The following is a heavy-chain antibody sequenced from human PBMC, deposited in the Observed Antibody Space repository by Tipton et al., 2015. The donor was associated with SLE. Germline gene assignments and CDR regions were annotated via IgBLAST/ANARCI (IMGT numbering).Heavy chain of an antibody. V-gene: IGHV4-39*07. Sequence: TLSLTCTVSGGSIISSSYYWGWIRQPPGKGLEWIGEINHSGSTNYNPSLKSRVTISVDTSKNQFSLKLSSVTAADTAVYYCARGVAFGDRMGDYFDYWGQGTLVTVSS. CDR3: ARGVAFGDRMGDYFDY. J-gene: IGHJ4*02. CDR2: INHSGST. CDR1: GGSIISSSYY. D-gene: IGHD3-10*01.